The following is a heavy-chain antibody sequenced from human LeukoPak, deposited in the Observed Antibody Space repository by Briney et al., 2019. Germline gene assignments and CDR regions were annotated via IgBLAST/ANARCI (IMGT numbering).Heavy chain of an antibody. D-gene: IGHD6-19*01. V-gene: IGHV3-7*01. Sequence: GGSLSLSCVASGFTFSNHWMGWVRQAPGQGREWVANMNQDGSEKFYVDSVKGRFTISRDNAKNSLYLQMNSRRVEDTAVYYCTRDGSGWSNYWGQGTPVTASS. J-gene: IGHJ4*02. CDR1: GFTFSNHW. CDR3: TRDGSGWSNY. CDR2: MNQDGSEK.